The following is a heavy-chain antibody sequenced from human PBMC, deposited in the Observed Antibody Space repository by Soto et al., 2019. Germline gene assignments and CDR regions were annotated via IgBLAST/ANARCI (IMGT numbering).Heavy chain of an antibody. CDR3: ARGRDYHSYYFDY. CDR2: IYSGGST. J-gene: IGHJ4*02. CDR1: GFTVSSNY. D-gene: IGHD4-17*01. Sequence: EVQLVESGGGLVQPGGSLRLSCAASGFTVSSNYMSWVRQAPGKGLEWVSVIYSGGSTYYADSVKGRFTISRDNSKNTLYRQMNSLRAEDTAVYYCARGRDYHSYYFDYWGQGTLVTVSS. V-gene: IGHV3-66*01.